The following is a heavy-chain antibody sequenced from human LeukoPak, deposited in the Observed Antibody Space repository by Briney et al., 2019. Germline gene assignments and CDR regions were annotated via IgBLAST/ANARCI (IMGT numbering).Heavy chain of an antibody. Sequence: ASVKVSCKASGYTFTSYYMHWVRQAPGQGLEWMGIINPSGGSTSYAQKFQGRVTMTRDMSTSTVYMELSSLRSEDTAIYYCARVFSSSFRFDDWGQGTLVTVSS. J-gene: IGHJ4*02. V-gene: IGHV1-46*01. CDR2: INPSGGST. D-gene: IGHD6-13*01. CDR3: ARVFSSSFRFDD. CDR1: GYTFTSYY.